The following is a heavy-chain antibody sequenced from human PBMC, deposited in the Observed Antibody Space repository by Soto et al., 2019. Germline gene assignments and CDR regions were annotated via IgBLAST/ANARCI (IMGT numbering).Heavy chain of an antibody. CDR1: GFTVSSNY. D-gene: IGHD3-16*02. CDR3: ATEGYDYVWGSYRIGAFDY. Sequence: EVQLVETGGGLIQPGGSLRLSCAASGFTVSSNYMSWVRQAPGKGLEWVSVIYSGGSTYYADSVKGRFTISRDNSKNTLYLQMNSLRAEDTAVYYCATEGYDYVWGSYRIGAFDYWGQGTLVTVSS. J-gene: IGHJ4*02. CDR2: IYSGGST. V-gene: IGHV3-53*02.